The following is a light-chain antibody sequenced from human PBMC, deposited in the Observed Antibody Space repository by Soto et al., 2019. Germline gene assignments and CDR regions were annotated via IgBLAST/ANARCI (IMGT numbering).Light chain of an antibody. CDR2: EAT. V-gene: IGLV2-14*01. J-gene: IGLJ1*01. Sequence: QSVLTQPASVSGSPGQSITISCTGTSGDIGSYNRVSWYQQHPGKAPKLIIYEATDRPSGVSNRFSGSKSGNTASLTISGLQAEDEVEYYCSSYTNINTRACVFGTGTKVTVL. CDR1: SGDIGSYNR. CDR3: SSYTNINTRACV.